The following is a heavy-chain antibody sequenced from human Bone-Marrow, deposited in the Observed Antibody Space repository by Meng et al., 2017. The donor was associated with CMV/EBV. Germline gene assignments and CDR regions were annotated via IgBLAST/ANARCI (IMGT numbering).Heavy chain of an antibody. CDR2: IRHDGTNK. CDR3: AKDLLLFGGANAYFDY. CDR1: GFTFDNYG. Sequence: GGSLRLSCAVSGFTFDNYGMHWVRQTPGKGLEWVAFIRHDGTNKYYGDSVMGRFTAFRDNSKNPVYLQMNSLRPEETAIYYCAKDLLLFGGANAYFDYWVQGTLVTVSS. V-gene: IGHV3-30*02. D-gene: IGHD3-16*01. J-gene: IGHJ4*02.